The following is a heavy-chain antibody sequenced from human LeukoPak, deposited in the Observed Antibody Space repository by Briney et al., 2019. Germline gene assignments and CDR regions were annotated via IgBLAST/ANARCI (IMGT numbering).Heavy chain of an antibody. CDR1: GYTFTSYG. Sequence: ASVTVSCKASGYTFTSYGISWVRQAPGQGLEWMGWINPNSGGTNYAQKFQGWVTMTRDTSISTAYMELRSLRSDDTAVYYCARESRTWSGYLDYWGQGTLVTVSS. D-gene: IGHD3-3*01. CDR3: ARESRTWSGYLDY. J-gene: IGHJ4*02. V-gene: IGHV1-2*04. CDR2: INPNSGGT.